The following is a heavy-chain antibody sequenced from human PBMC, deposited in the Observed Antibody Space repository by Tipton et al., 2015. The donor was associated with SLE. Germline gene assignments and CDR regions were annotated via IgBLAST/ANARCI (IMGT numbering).Heavy chain of an antibody. Sequence: TLSLTCTVSGGSISSSSYYWGWIRQPPGKGLEWIGSIYHSGSTTYNPSLKSRVTISVDTSKNQFSLKLSSVTAADTAVYYCARDGQLWSGFDYWGQGTLVTVSS. J-gene: IGHJ4*02. D-gene: IGHD5-18*01. CDR3: ARDGQLWSGFDY. V-gene: IGHV4-39*07. CDR2: IYHSGST. CDR1: GGSISSSSYY.